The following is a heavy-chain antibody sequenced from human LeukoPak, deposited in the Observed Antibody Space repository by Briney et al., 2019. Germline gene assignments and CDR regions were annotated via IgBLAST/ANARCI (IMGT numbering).Heavy chain of an antibody. CDR3: ARGPTGYAPPATLASYTGSDP. D-gene: IGHD2-2*01. CDR2: IYPGDSHT. CDR1: GYSFTNYW. J-gene: IGHJ5*02. Sequence: GESLKISCKGSGYSFTNYWIGWVRQMPGKGLEWMGIIYPGDSHTRYSPSFQDQVTISADKSINTAYLQWSSLKASDTAMYYCARGPTGYAPPATLASYTGSDPWAQGPLVTV. V-gene: IGHV5-51*01.